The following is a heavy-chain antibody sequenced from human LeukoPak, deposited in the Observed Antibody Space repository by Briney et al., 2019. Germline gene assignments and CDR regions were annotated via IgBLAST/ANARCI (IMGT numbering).Heavy chain of an antibody. J-gene: IGHJ4*02. CDR3: ARLNAYYFDY. CDR1: GGSISSSSYY. CDR2: IYYSGST. Sequence: SETLSLTCTVSGGSISSSSYYWGWIRQPPGKGLEWIGSIYYSGSTYYSPSLKSRVTISVDTSKNQFSLKLSSVTAADTAVYYCARLNAYYFDYWGQGTLVTVSS. V-gene: IGHV4-39*07. D-gene: IGHD2-8*01.